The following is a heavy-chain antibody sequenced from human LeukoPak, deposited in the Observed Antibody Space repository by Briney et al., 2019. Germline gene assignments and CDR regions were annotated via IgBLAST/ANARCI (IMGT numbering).Heavy chain of an antibody. CDR1: GASISAYY. CDR2: LFTPGST. D-gene: IGHD5-12*01. V-gene: IGHV4-4*09. Sequence: SETLSLTCAVSGASISAYYWTWIRQPPGGGLEWIGHLFTPGSTDDNSSLTSRVTISVDSSKNQFSLTLRSVTAADTAVYFCARFGSGYPDYLDNWGQGTLVIVSS. CDR3: ARFGSGYPDYLDN. J-gene: IGHJ4*02.